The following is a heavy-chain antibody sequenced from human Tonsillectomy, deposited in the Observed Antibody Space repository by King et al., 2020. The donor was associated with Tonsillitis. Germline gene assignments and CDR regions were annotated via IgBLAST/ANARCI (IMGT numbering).Heavy chain of an antibody. D-gene: IGHD3-9*01. CDR2: IYSGGSST. CDR1: GFTFSSYA. J-gene: IGHJ2*01. V-gene: IGHV3-23*03. CDR3: AKGAQAGYDILTGYHYWYFDL. Sequence: VQLVESGGGLVQPGGSLRLSCAASGFTFSSYAMSWVRQAPGKGLEWVSVIYSGGSSTYYADSVKGRFTISRDNSKNTLYLQMNSLRAEDTAVYYCAKGAQAGYDILTGYHYWYFDLWGRGTLVTVSS.